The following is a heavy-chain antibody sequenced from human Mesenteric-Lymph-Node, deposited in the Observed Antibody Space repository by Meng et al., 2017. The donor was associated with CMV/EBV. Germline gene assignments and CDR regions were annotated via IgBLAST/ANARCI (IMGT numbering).Heavy chain of an antibody. D-gene: IGHD2-2*01. J-gene: IGHJ4*02. Sequence: KASGYPFNTYYIHWVRQAPGQGLEWVGKINPSVGSTNYAQKFQGRVTMTRDTSTSTVYMEVSSLRSEDTAVYYCARERFVVPAAIFIYWGQGTLVTVSS. CDR3: ARERFVVPAAIFIY. CDR1: GYPFNTYY. V-gene: IGHV1-46*02. CDR2: INPSVGST.